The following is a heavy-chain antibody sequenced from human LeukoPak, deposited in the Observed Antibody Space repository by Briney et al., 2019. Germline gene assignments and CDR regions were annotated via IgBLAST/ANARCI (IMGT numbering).Heavy chain of an antibody. D-gene: IGHD6-19*01. CDR2: INHSGST. Sequence: SETLSLTCAVYGGSFSGYYWSWIRQPPGKGLEWIGEINHSGSTNYNPSLKSRVTVSVDTSKNQFSLKLSSVTAADTAVYYCARVAVAGTDWFDPWGQGTLVTVSS. J-gene: IGHJ5*02. CDR3: ARVAVAGTDWFDP. CDR1: GGSFSGYY. V-gene: IGHV4-34*01.